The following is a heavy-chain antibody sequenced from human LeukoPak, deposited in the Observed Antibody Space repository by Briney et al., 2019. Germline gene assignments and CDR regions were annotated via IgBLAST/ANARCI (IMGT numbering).Heavy chain of an antibody. J-gene: IGHJ4*02. Sequence: PSQTLSLTCTVSGGSISSGGYYWSWIRQHPGKGLEWIGYIYYSGSTNYNPSLKSRVTISVDTSKNQFSLKLSSVTAADTAVYYCARGHYYDSSGYPMDDPYYFDYWGQGTLVTVSS. V-gene: IGHV4-31*03. CDR2: IYYSGST. CDR3: ARGHYYDSSGYPMDDPYYFDY. D-gene: IGHD3-22*01. CDR1: GGSISSGGYY.